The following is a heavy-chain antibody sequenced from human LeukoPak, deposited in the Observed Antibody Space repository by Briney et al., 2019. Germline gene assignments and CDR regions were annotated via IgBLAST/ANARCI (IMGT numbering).Heavy chain of an antibody. J-gene: IGHJ6*03. D-gene: IGHD3-3*01. CDR3: ARDGRITIFGVVIPSYYYTDV. CDR1: GGSISSSSYY. Sequence: SETLSLTCTVSGGSISSSSYYWGWIRQPPGKGLEWIGSIYYSGSTYYNPSLKSRVTISVDTSKNQFSLKLSSVTAADTAVYYCARDGRITIFGVVIPSYYYTDVWCKGTTVTVSS. CDR2: IYYSGST. V-gene: IGHV4-39*07.